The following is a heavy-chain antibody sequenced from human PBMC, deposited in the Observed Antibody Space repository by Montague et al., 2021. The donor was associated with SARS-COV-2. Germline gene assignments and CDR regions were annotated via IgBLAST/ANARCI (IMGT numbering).Heavy chain of an antibody. J-gene: IGHJ4*02. CDR1: GGPISGSSDY. Sequence: SETLSFTCTVTGGPISGSSDYWGWIRQSPGKGLEWIASADYSGNTYYSPSLKSRLTISVDTSKNQFSLKLNSVTAADTALYYCARREYSYGWGDWGQGTLVTVSS. V-gene: IGHV4-39*01. CDR2: ADYSGNT. CDR3: ARREYSYGWGD. D-gene: IGHD5-18*01.